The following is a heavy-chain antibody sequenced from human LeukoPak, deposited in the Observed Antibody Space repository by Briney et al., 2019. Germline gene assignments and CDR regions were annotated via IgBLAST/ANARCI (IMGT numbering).Heavy chain of an antibody. D-gene: IGHD1-26*01. CDR1: GFTFGSYW. J-gene: IGHJ4*02. CDR2: IKQDGSEK. CDR3: ARHGGSYYAYIDY. Sequence: GGSLRLSCAASGFTFGSYWMSWVRQAPGKGLERVANIKQDGSEKYYVDSVKGRFTISRDNAKNSLYLQMNSLSAEDTAVYYCARHGGSYYAYIDYWGQGTLVTVSS. V-gene: IGHV3-7*03.